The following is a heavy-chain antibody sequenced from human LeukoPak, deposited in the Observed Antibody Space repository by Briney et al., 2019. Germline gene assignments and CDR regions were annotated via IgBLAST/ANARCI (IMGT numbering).Heavy chain of an antibody. D-gene: IGHD5-18*01. Sequence: GASVKVSCKASGYTFTGYYMHWVRQAPGQGLEWMGWINPNSGGTNYAQKFQGRVTMTRDTSISTAYMELSRLRSDDTAVYYCARAFRKGYRAPTFDYWGQGTLVTVSS. CDR1: GYTFTGYY. CDR3: ARAFRKGYRAPTFDY. CDR2: INPNSGGT. V-gene: IGHV1-2*02. J-gene: IGHJ4*02.